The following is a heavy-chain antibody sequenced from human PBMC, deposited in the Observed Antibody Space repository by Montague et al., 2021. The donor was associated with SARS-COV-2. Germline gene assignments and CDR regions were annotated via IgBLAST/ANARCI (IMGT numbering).Heavy chain of an antibody. CDR1: GGSITTSIYY. J-gene: IGHJ4*01. CDR3: ARLKSCFDSSGPTSDFDF. Sequence: SETLSLTCTVSGGSITTSIYYWGWIRQPPGKGLEWIGSIYYTGNTYYNPSLKSRVTISVVTSNNHFTLKLTSVTAAETAVYYCARLKSCFDSSGPTSDFDFWGQGTQVTVSS. D-gene: IGHD3-22*01. CDR2: IYYTGNT. V-gene: IGHV4-39*02.